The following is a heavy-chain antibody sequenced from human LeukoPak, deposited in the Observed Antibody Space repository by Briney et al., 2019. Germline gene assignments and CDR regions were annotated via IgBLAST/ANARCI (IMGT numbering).Heavy chain of an antibody. J-gene: IGHJ6*02. CDR1: GFTFSSYW. V-gene: IGHV3-7*01. Sequence: GGSLRLSCAASGFTFSSYWMSWVRQAPGKGLEWVANIKQDGSEKYYVDSVKGRFTISRDNAKNSLYLQMNSLRAEDTAVYYCARDLRFGPDYNYYYGMDVRGQGTTVTVSS. CDR3: ARDLRFGPDYNYYYGMDV. D-gene: IGHD3-10*01. CDR2: IKQDGSEK.